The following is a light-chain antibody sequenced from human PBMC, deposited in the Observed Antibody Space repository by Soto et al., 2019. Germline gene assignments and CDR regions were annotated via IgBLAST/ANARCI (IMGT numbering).Light chain of an antibody. J-gene: IGLJ1*01. CDR3: SSYTTSNTRQIV. V-gene: IGLV2-14*03. CDR1: SSDVGGYNY. CDR2: DVS. Sequence: QSALTQPASVSGCPGQSITISCTGTSSDVGGYNYVSWYQHHPGKAPKLLIYDVSNRPSGVSNRFSGSKSYNTASLTISGLQPEYEADYYCSSYTTSNTRQIVFGTGTKLTVL.